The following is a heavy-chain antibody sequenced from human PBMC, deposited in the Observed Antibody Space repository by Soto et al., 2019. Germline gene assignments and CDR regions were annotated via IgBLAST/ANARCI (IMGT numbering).Heavy chain of an antibody. CDR1: ECKFVSYW. J-gene: IGHJ4*02. CDR2: IFPGDSNP. Sequence: ECKFVSYWIGWVRQMPGKGLEWMGIIFPGDSNPRYSPSFQGQVTFSADKSISTAYLQWSSLKASDSAIYYCARQGEVLDYWGQGTLVTVSS. CDR3: ARQGEVLDY. D-gene: IGHD2-8*02. V-gene: IGHV5-51*01.